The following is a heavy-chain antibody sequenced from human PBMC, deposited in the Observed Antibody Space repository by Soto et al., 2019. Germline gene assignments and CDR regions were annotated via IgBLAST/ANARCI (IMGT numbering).Heavy chain of an antibody. Sequence: SETLSLTCTVSGGSISSGAYYWSWIRQHPGKGLEWIGYIYYSGSTYYNPSLKSRVTISVDTSKNQFSLKLSSVTAAETAVYYCARDRDGYNSNWGQGTLVTVS. CDR1: GGSISSGAYY. CDR2: IYYSGST. CDR3: ARDRDGYNSN. D-gene: IGHD5-12*01. V-gene: IGHV4-31*03. J-gene: IGHJ4*02.